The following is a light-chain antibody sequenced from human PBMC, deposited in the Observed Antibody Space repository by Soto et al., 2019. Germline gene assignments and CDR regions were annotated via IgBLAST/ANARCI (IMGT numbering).Light chain of an antibody. Sequence: ELVLTQSPGTLSLSPGERATLSCRASQSVSSSYLAWYQQQPGQAPRLLIYDASNRATGIPARFSGSGSGTDFTLTISSLEPEDFAVYYCQQRSNWPPITFGQGTRLEI. J-gene: IGKJ5*01. V-gene: IGKV3-11*01. CDR2: DAS. CDR1: QSVSSSY. CDR3: QQRSNWPPIT.